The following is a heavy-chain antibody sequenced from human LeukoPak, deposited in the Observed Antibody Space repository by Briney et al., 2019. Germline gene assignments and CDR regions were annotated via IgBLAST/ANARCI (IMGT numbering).Heavy chain of an antibody. V-gene: IGHV4-59*08. CDR1: GGSISSYD. CDR3: ARHFSLYYDSSGYASQGGAFDI. D-gene: IGHD3-22*01. Sequence: SSETLSLTCTVSGGSISSYDWSWIRQPPGKGLEWIGYIYYSGSTNYNPSLKSRVTISVDTSKNQFSLKLSSVTAADTAVYYCARHFSLYYDSSGYASQGGAFDIWGQGTMVTVSS. J-gene: IGHJ3*02. CDR2: IYYSGST.